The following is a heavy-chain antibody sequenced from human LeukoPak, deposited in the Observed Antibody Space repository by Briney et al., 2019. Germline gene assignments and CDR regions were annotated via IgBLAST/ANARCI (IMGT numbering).Heavy chain of an antibody. CDR3: ARGYYDSSGYYFLY. CDR2: ISSSGSTI. J-gene: IGHJ4*02. Sequence: LSLTCAVYGGSFSGYYWSWIRQAPGKGLEWVSYISSSGSTIYYADSVKGRFTISRDNAKNSLYLQMNSLRAEDTAVYYCARGYYDSSGYYFLYWGQGTLVTVSS. CDR1: GGSFSGYY. D-gene: IGHD3-22*01. V-gene: IGHV3-11*01.